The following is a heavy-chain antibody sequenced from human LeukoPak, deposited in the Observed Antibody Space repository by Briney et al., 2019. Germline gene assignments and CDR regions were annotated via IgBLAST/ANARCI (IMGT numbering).Heavy chain of an antibody. Sequence: SETLSLTCTASGGSIYSSTYYWGWIRQPPGKGLEWIGSIYYSGRTYYKPSLKSRITISVDTSKNQFSLKLTSMTDTDTAVYYCGVSSPAFDSWGQGTMVTVSS. CDR3: GVSSPAFDS. D-gene: IGHD5/OR15-5a*01. J-gene: IGHJ3*01. CDR1: GGSIYSSTYY. V-gene: IGHV4-39*01. CDR2: IYYSGRT.